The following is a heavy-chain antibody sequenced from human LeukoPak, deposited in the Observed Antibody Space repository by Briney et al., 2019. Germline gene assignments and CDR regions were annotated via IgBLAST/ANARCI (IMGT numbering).Heavy chain of an antibody. V-gene: IGHV3-23*01. D-gene: IGHD6-19*01. CDR3: AKDHPAGYSSGWYDAFDI. CDR2: ISGSGGST. CDR1: GFTFSSYA. Sequence: GGSLRLSCAASGFTFSSYAMSWVRQAPGKGLEWVSVISGSGGSTYYADSVKGRFTISRDNSKDTLYLQMNTLRAEDTAAYYCAKDHPAGYSSGWYDAFDIWGRGTLVTVSS. J-gene: IGHJ3*02.